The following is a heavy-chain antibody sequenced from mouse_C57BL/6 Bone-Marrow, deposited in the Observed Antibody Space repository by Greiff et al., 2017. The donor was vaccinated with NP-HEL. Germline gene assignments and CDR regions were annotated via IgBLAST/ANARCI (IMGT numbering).Heavy chain of an antibody. Sequence: QVQLQQPGAELVMPGASVKLSCKASGYTFTSYWMHWVKQRPGQGLEWIGEIDPSDSYTNYNQQFKGKSTLTVDKSYSTAYMQLRCLTSEDSAFYYCAREEYYYGSGFDAMDYWGQGTSVTVSS. CDR2: IDPSDSYT. D-gene: IGHD1-1*01. CDR1: GYTFTSYW. CDR3: AREEYYYGSGFDAMDY. J-gene: IGHJ4*01. V-gene: IGHV1-69*01.